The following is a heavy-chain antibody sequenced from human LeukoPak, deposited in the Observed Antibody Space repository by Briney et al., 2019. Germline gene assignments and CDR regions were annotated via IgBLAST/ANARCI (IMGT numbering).Heavy chain of an antibody. CDR2: ITWNSDFI. D-gene: IGHD3-16*02. CDR3: XXXXXDYVWGXYRHFXX. CDR1: GFKFDDYA. Sequence: GRSLRLSCAASGFKFDDYAMHWVRQVPGKGLEWVAGITWNSDFIAFADSLKGRFSISRDNDKNSLFLQMNSLTPEDTAFYYCXXXXXDYVWGXYRHFXXWGQGTLVTXSS. V-gene: IGHV3-9*01. J-gene: IGHJ4*02.